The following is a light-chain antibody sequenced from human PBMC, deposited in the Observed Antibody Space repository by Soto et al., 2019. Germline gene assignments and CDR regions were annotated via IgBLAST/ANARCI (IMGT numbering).Light chain of an antibody. V-gene: IGLV2-18*02. Sequence: QSALTQPPSVSGSPGQSVTSSCIGTSSDIGSYNRVSWYQQSPGTAPKLIIYEVTNRPSGVAGRFSGSKSGNTASLTISGLQAEDEADYYCTSYTTRTALVFGGGTKLTVL. CDR1: SSDIGSYNR. CDR2: EVT. J-gene: IGLJ3*02. CDR3: TSYTTRTALV.